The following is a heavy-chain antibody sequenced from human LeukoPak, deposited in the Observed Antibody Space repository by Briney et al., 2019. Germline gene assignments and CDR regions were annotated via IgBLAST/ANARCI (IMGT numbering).Heavy chain of an antibody. V-gene: IGHV3-23*01. J-gene: IGHJ4*02. Sequence: GGSLTLSCAASGFAFSIYAMTWVRQAPGKGLEWVSAISGGGSSAYYADSVKGRFITSRDNSKTTLYLQMSNLIADDTAVYFCAKNRGTGLAFYDYWGQGTQVTVSS. CDR1: GFAFSIYA. D-gene: IGHD3-10*01. CDR3: AKNRGTGLAFYDY. CDR2: ISGGGSSA.